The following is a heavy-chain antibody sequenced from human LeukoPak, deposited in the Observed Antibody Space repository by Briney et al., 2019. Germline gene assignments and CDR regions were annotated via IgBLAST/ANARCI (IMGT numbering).Heavy chain of an antibody. CDR3: ARGGGSYGWFDP. Sequence: GGSLRLSCAASGFNSSNYWMHWVRQGPGKGLVWVSRIDSDGSSTNYADSVKGRFTISRDGAKNTLYLQMNSLRAEDTAVYYCARGGGSYGWFDPWGQGTLVTVSS. CDR1: GFNSSNYW. J-gene: IGHJ5*02. D-gene: IGHD3-16*01. CDR2: IDSDGSST. V-gene: IGHV3-74*01.